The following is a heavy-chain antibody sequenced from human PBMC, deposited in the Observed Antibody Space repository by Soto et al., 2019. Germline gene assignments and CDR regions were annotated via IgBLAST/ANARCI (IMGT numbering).Heavy chain of an antibody. D-gene: IGHD3-22*01. Sequence: GGSLRLSCAASGFTFSLYDMHWVRQATGTGLEWVSAIGTAGDTYYPGSVNGRFSISREKSKNSLYLQMNSLRAGDTAVYHVARDDTGGYYYDYWGHGTLVTVSS. CDR2: IGTAGDT. V-gene: IGHV3-13*01. CDR1: GFTFSLYD. J-gene: IGHJ4*01. CDR3: ARDDTGGYYYDY.